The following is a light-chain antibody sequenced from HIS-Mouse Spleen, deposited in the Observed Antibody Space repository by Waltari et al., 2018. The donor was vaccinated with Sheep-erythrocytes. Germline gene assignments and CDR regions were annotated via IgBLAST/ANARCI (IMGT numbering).Light chain of an antibody. J-gene: IGLJ1*01. V-gene: IGLV3-25*03. CDR3: QSADSSGTYV. CDR1: ALPKQY. CDR2: KDR. Sequence: SYQLTQPPSVSVSPGQTARITCSGDALPKQYADWYQQKPGQAPVVGIYKDRERPSGIPERFSGSSSGTTVTLTISGVQAEDEADYYCQSADSSGTYVFGTGTKVTVL.